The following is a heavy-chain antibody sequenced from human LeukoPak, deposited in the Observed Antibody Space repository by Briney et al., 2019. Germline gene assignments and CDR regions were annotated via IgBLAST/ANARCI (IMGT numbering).Heavy chain of an antibody. CDR1: GFTVSSNY. CDR2: IYSGGST. D-gene: IGHD3-10*01. J-gene: IGHJ5*02. CDR3: AKDMVRGVIIRASGRKQDNWFDP. Sequence: GGSLRLSCAASGFTVSSNYMSWVRQAPGKGLEWVSVIYSGGSTYYADSVKGRFTISRDNSKNTLYLQMNSLRAEDTAVYYCAKDMVRGVIIRASGRKQDNWFDPWGQGTLVTVSS. V-gene: IGHV3-53*01.